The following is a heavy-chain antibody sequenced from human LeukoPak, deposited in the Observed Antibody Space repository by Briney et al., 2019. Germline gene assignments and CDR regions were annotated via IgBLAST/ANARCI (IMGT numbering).Heavy chain of an antibody. J-gene: IGHJ3*02. V-gene: IGHV4-39*07. Sequence: PSETLSLTCTVSGGSISSSSYYWGWIRQPPGKGLEWIGRIYTSGSTNYNPSLKSRVTISVDTSKNQFSLKLSSVTAADTAVYYCARVPFYDLDGYNMVDIWGQGTMVTVSS. D-gene: IGHD5-24*01. CDR1: GGSISSSSYY. CDR2: IYTSGST. CDR3: ARVPFYDLDGYNMVDI.